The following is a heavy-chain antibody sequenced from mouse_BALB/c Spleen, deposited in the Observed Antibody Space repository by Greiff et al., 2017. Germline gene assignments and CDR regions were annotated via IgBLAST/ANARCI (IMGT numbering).Heavy chain of an antibody. J-gene: IGHJ4*01. Sequence: DVKLVESGGGLVKPGGSLKLSCAASGFAFSSYDMSWVRQTPEKRLEWVAYISSGGGSTYYPDTVKGRFTISRDNAKNTLYLQMSSLKSEDTAMYYCARRRAMDYWGQGTSVTVSS. V-gene: IGHV5-12-1*01. CDR3: ARRRAMDY. CDR2: ISSGGGST. CDR1: GFAFSSYD.